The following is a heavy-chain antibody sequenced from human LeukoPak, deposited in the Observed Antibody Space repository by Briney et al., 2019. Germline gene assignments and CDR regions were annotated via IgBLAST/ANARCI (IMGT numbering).Heavy chain of an antibody. CDR1: GYTFTDYY. V-gene: IGHV1-8*03. CDR3: ARRSPSYPYDYVWGSYRWDFDY. Sequence: VASVKVSCKASGYTFTDYYINWVRQATGQGLEWMGWMNPNNGNTGYAQKFQGRVTITRNTSISTAYMELSSLRSEDTAVYYCARRSPSYPYDYVWGSYRWDFDYWGQGTLVTVSS. CDR2: MNPNNGNT. J-gene: IGHJ4*02. D-gene: IGHD3-16*02.